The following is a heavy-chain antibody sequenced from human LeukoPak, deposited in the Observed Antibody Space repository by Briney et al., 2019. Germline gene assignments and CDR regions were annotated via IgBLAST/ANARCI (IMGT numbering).Heavy chain of an antibody. CDR1: GFTFSNSW. Sequence: GGSLRLSCAASGFTFSNSWMSWVRQAPGKGLEWVGRIRSKTDGGTTDYAAPVKGRFTISRDDSKNTLFLQRNSLKTEDSGVYYCTGYCSGGTCDYWGQGTLVTVSS. D-gene: IGHD2-15*01. V-gene: IGHV3-15*01. CDR3: TGYCSGGTCDY. J-gene: IGHJ4*02. CDR2: IRSKTDGGTT.